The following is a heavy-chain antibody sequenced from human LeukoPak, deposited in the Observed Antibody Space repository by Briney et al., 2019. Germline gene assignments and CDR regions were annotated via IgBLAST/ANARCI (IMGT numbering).Heavy chain of an antibody. CDR1: GGSISSSSYY. V-gene: IGHV4-39*01. J-gene: IGHJ4*02. Sequence: SETLSLTCTVPGGSISSSSYYWGWIRQPPGKGLEWIGSIFYSGNTYYNPSLKSRVTISVDTSKNQFSLKLSSVTAADTAVYYCARSTVTTWVGDFDYWGQGTLVTVSS. CDR3: ARSTVTTWVGDFDY. CDR2: IFYSGNT. D-gene: IGHD4-17*01.